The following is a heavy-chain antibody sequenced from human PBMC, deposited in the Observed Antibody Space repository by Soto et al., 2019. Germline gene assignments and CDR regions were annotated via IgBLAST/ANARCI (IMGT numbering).Heavy chain of an antibody. D-gene: IGHD1-26*01. CDR3: VKYESSGSNALDY. Sequence: GGSLRLSCAASGFTFSSYGMHWVRQAPGKGLEWVGLISFDGSNQYFADAVKGRFTISRDNSKNTLPLQMNSLRHEDTGVYHCVKYESSGSNALDYWGEGTLVTVSS. CDR2: ISFDGSNQ. CDR1: GFTFSSYG. V-gene: IGHV3-30*18. J-gene: IGHJ4*02.